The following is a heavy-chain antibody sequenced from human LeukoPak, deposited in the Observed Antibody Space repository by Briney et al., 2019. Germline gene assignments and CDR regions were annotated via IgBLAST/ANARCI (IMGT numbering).Heavy chain of an antibody. V-gene: IGHV3-30*18. Sequence: GGSLRLSCAASGLTFSNYGMHWVRQAPGKGLEWVAVISYDGSNKYYADSVKGRFTISRDNSKNTLYLQMNSLRAEDTAVYYCAKAVVGTFNYYDYWGQGTLVTVSS. CDR1: GLTFSNYG. CDR3: AKAVVGTFNYYDY. CDR2: ISYDGSNK. J-gene: IGHJ4*02. D-gene: IGHD6-13*01.